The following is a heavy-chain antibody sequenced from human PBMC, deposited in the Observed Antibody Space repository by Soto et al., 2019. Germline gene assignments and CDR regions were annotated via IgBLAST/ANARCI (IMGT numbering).Heavy chain of an antibody. CDR2: IYYTGST. D-gene: IGHD6-13*01. V-gene: IGHV4-39*01. J-gene: IGHJ4*02. CDR3: ARQIGRGSWSLDH. Sequence: QLQLQESGPGLVKPAETLSLTCTDSGGSISSSDYWWGWIRQPPGKGLEWIGSIYYTGSTYYNPSLKSRVIISVDTSKNQFSLRLSSVTAADTAVYYCARQIGRGSWSLDHWGQGTLVTVSS. CDR1: GGSISSSDYW.